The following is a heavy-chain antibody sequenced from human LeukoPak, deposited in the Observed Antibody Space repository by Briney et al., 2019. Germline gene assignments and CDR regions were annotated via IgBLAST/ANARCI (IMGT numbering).Heavy chain of an antibody. CDR1: GGSFSGYY. J-gene: IGHJ4*02. Sequence: SETLSLTCAVYGGSFSGYYWSWIPQPPGKGLERIGEIYHSGSTNYTPSLKSRVTISVDTSKKQFSLKLSSVTAEATDVYYCAGASTRHYYGWRSERIFRYWGQGTLVTVSS. D-gene: IGHD3-10*01. CDR3: AGASTRHYYGWRSERIFRY. CDR2: IYHSGST. V-gene: IGHV4-34*01.